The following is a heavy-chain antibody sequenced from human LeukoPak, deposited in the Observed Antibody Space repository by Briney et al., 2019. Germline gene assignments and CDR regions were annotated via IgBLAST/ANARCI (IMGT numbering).Heavy chain of an antibody. CDR3: ARDLDSSSWSICYFDY. D-gene: IGHD6-13*01. J-gene: IGHJ4*02. V-gene: IGHV4-39*02. CDR2: IYYSGST. CDR1: GGSISSSSYY. Sequence: SDTLSLTCTVSGGSISSSSYYWGWIRQPPGKGLEWIRCIYYSGSTYYNPSLKSRVTISVDTSKNQFSLKLSSVTAADTAVYYCARDLDSSSWSICYFDYWGQGTLVTVFS.